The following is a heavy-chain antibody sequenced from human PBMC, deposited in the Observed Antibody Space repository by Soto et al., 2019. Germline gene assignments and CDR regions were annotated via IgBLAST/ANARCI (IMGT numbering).Heavy chain of an antibody. V-gene: IGHV4-39*01. CDR1: GGSISSSGYY. CDR2: IYYSGST. Sequence: SETLSLTCTVSGGSISSSGYYWGWIRKPPGKGLEWIGNIYYSGSTDYNPSLKSRVTISVDTSKNQFSLKVSSGTAADTAVYYCARRSYYGWGSIFDYWGQGTLVTVSS. D-gene: IGHD3-10*01. CDR3: ARRSYYGWGSIFDY. J-gene: IGHJ4*02.